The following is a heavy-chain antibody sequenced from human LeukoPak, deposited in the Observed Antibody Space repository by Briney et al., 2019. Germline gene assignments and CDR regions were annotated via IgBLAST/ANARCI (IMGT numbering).Heavy chain of an antibody. D-gene: IGHD3-22*01. CDR2: IYYSGST. CDR1: GGSISSYY. Sequence: PSETLSLTCTVSGGSISSYYWSWIRQPPGKGLEWIGYIYYSGSTNYNPSLKSRVTISVDTSKNQFSLKLSSVTAADTAVYYCARAHYYDSSGYYHKPPSFDYWGQGTLVTVSS. V-gene: IGHV4-59*12. J-gene: IGHJ4*02. CDR3: ARAHYYDSSGYYHKPPSFDY.